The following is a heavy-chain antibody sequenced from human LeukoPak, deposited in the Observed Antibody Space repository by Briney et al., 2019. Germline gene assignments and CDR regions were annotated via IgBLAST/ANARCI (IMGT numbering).Heavy chain of an antibody. V-gene: IGHV4-59*01. J-gene: IGHJ5*02. CDR3: ASQGYCGGGTCHNWFDP. D-gene: IGHD2-15*01. CDR2: IYYSGST. CDR1: GGSMNSYH. Sequence: SETLSLTCTVSGGSMNSYHWTWIRQPPGKGLEWIGHIYYSGSTNYNPSLKSRVTISVDTSKNQFSLKLSSVTAADTAVYYCASQGYCGGGTCHNWFDPWGQGTLVTVSS.